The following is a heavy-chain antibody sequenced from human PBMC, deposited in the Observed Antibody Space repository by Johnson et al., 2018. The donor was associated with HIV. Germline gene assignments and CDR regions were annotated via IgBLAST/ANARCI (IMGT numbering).Heavy chain of an antibody. CDR2: ISSNGGRT. Sequence: VQLVESGGGLVQPGGSLRLSCAASGFTLRSYAMHWVRQAPGKGLEYVSAISSNGGRTYYANSVKGRFTISRDNSKKTLSLQMGSLRAEDMAVYYCVRDQIESITGKEAGAFDIWGLGTMVTVSS. D-gene: IGHD1-20*01. CDR1: GFTLRSYA. CDR3: VRDQIESITGKEAGAFDI. V-gene: IGHV3-64*01. J-gene: IGHJ3*02.